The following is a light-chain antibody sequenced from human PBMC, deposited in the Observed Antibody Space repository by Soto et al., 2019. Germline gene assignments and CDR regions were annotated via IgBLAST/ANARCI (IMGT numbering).Light chain of an antibody. CDR1: QSIGSN. Sequence: ETVMTKSPGSLSVSPGERATLSCRASQSIGSNLAWYQHKPGQAPRLLISGASTRATGLPGRFSGSGSGTEFTLTISSLQSEDVAVYYCQHYNNWSSFGQGTRVEIK. V-gene: IGKV3-15*01. J-gene: IGKJ5*01. CDR3: QHYNNWSS. CDR2: GAS.